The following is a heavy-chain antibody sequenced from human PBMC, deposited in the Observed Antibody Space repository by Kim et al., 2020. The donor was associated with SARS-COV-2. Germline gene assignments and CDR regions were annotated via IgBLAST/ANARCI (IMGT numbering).Heavy chain of an antibody. CDR2: IYYSGST. CDR1: GGSISSYY. Sequence: SETLSLTCTVSGGSISSYYWSWIRQPPGKGLEWIGYIYYSGSTNYNPSLKSRVTISVDTSKNQFSLKLSSVTAADTAVYYCARIGTGTWNWGWQFDYWGQGTLVTVSS. V-gene: IGHV4-59*01. CDR3: ARIGTGTWNWGWQFDY. J-gene: IGHJ4*02. D-gene: IGHD1-1*01.